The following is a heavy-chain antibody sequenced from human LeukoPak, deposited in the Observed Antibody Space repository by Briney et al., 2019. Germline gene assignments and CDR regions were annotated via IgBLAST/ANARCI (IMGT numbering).Heavy chain of an antibody. J-gene: IGHJ6*02. CDR1: GFTVSSNY. CDR3: ARDRRNYYYYYGMDV. Sequence: GGSLRLSCAASGFTVSSNYMSWLRQAPGKGLEWVSVIYSGGSTYYSDSVKGRFTISRDNSKITLYLQMNSLRAEDTAVYYCARDRRNYYYYYGMDVWGQGTTVTVSS. CDR2: IYSGGST. V-gene: IGHV3-53*01.